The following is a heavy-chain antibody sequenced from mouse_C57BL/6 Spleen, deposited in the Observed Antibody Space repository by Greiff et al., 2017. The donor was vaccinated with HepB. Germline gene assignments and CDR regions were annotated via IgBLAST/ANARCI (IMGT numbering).Heavy chain of an antibody. CDR2: IYPGSGST. CDR1: GYTFTSYW. J-gene: IGHJ2*01. D-gene: IGHD2-2*01. Sequence: VQLQQSGAELVKPGASVKMSCKASGYTFTSYWITWVKQRPGHGLEWIGDIYPGSGSTNYNEKFKSKATLTVDTSSSTAYMQLSSLTSEDSAVYYCARGHYGYERDYFDDWGQGTTLTVSS. V-gene: IGHV1-55*01. CDR3: ARGHYGYERDYFDD.